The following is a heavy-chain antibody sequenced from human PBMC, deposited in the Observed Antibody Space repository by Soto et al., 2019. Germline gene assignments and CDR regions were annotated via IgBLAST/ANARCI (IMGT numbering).Heavy chain of an antibody. D-gene: IGHD1-1*01. CDR3: ARDLEHYVTWYRLFDY. V-gene: IGHV4-59*01. Sequence: QVHLQVSGPGLVKPSETLSLTCTVSGGSIISDYWSWVRQPPGKGLEWIGYIYYNGSTNYNPSLNSRVTISADTSMKQFFLKLSSFSAADTAFYYCARDLEHYVTWYRLFDYWGQGILVTVSS. J-gene: IGHJ4*02. CDR1: GGSIISDY. CDR2: IYYNGST.